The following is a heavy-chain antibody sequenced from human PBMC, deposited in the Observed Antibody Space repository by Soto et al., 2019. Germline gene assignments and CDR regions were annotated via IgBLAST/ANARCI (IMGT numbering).Heavy chain of an antibody. V-gene: IGHV4-31*03. CDR2: IYYSGST. Sequence: QVQLQESGPGLVKPSQTLSLTCTVSGGSISSGGYYWSWIRQHPGKGLEWIGYIYYSGSTYYNPSLKSRVTIAVDTSKNQFSLKLSSVTAADTAVYYCARARGRFPFYYYYGMDVWGQGTTVTVSS. D-gene: IGHD3-3*01. CDR3: ARARGRFPFYYYYGMDV. J-gene: IGHJ6*02. CDR1: GGSISSGGYY.